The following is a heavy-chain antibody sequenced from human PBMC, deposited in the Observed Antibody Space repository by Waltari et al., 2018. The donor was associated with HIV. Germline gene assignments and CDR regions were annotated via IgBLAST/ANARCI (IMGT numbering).Heavy chain of an antibody. CDR2: IDWDGGRT. J-gene: IGHJ4*02. CDR3: SKERGGAVDSGFDS. Sequence: EVRLVQSGGVVVQPGGSLRLSWAASGFPFDDFSFHWVRLTPGKGLERVSLIDWDGGRTHYADSVKGRCTISRDNNNNSLYLQIQRLRTEDTAIYYCSKERGGAVDSGFDSWGQGTLVTVSS. CDR1: GFPFDDFS. D-gene: IGHD5-12*01. V-gene: IGHV3-43*01.